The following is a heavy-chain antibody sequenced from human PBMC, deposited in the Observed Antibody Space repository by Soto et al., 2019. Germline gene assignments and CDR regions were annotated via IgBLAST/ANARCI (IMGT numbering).Heavy chain of an antibody. D-gene: IGHD3-22*01. Sequence: PGGSLRLSCAASGFTFSSYEMNWVRQAPGKGLEWVSYTSSSGSTIYYADSVKGRFTISRDNAKNSLYLQMNSLRAEDTAVYYCARDRRYYDSSGYYNWFDPWGQGTLVTVSS. V-gene: IGHV3-48*03. J-gene: IGHJ5*02. CDR3: ARDRRYYDSSGYYNWFDP. CDR1: GFTFSSYE. CDR2: TSSSGSTI.